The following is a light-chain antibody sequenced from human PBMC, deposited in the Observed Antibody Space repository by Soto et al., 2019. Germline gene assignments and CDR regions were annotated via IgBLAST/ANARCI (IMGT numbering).Light chain of an antibody. CDR2: GAS. V-gene: IGKV3-20*01. CDR3: QQYDSSWT. Sequence: EIVLTQSPGTLSLSPGERATLSCRASQSVSSSYLAWYQQKPGQAPRLLVYGASSRATGIPDRFSGSGSGTDFTLTISRLEAEVVAVYYCQQYDSSWTFGQGTKVDIK. J-gene: IGKJ1*01. CDR1: QSVSSSY.